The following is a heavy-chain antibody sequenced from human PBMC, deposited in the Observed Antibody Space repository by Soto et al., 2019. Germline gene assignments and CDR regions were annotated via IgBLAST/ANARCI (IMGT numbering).Heavy chain of an antibody. CDR2: IYYSGST. Sequence: PSETLSLTCTVSGGSISSCYWSWIRQPPGKGLEWILYIYYSGSTNYKPSLKSRVTISVDTSKNTFSLKLRSVTAADTAVYYCARVPGIEADGTGELGYWLDXWGQGTLVTVSX. D-gene: IGHD6-13*01. CDR3: ARVPGIEADGTGELGYWLDX. V-gene: IGHV4-59*01. CDR1: GGSISSCY. J-gene: IGHJ5*02.